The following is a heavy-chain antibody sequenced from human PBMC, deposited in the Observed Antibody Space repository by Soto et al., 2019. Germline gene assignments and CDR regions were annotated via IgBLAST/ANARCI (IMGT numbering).Heavy chain of an antibody. V-gene: IGHV4-4*02. CDR3: ARDSRFWGYCSSTSCRYGMDV. CDR2: IYHSGST. CDR1: CGSIISSNW. Sequence: SETLSLTCAFSCGSIISSNWWSWVRQPPGKGLEWIGEIYHSGSTNYNPSLKSRVTISVDKSKNQFSLKLSSVTAADTAVYYCARDSRFWGYCSSTSCRYGMDVWGQGTTVTVSS. J-gene: IGHJ6*02. D-gene: IGHD2-2*01.